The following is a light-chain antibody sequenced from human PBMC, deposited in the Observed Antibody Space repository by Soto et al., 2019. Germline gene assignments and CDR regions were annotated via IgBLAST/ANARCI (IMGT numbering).Light chain of an antibody. CDR1: AILVYSDGNTY. V-gene: IGKV2-30*01. J-gene: IGKJ1*01. CDR2: KVS. CDR3: MQGTHWPET. Sequence: DVVMTPSPLSLPVTLGQPASISCRSSAILVYSDGNTYLNWFQQRPGQSPRRLIYKVSNRDSGVPDRFSGSGSGTDFTLKISRVEAEDVGLYYCMQGTHWPETFGQGTKVEIK.